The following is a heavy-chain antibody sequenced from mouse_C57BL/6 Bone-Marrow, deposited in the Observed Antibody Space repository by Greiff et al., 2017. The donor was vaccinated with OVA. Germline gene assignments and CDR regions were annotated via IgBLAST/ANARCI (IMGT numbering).Heavy chain of an antibody. CDR3: ARRGLLRYFDY. CDR1: GYTFTSYG. D-gene: IGHD1-1*01. Sequence: VQLQQSGAELARPGASVKLSCKASGYTFTSYGISWVKQRPGQGLEWIGEIYPRSGNTYYNEKFKGKATLTADKSSSTAYMELRSLTSEDSAVYFCARRGLLRYFDYWGQGTTLTVSS. V-gene: IGHV1-81*01. CDR2: IYPRSGNT. J-gene: IGHJ2*01.